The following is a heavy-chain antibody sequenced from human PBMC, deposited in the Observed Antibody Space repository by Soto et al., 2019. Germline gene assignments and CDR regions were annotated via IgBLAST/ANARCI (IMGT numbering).Heavy chain of an antibody. CDR2: ISAHNGNT. CDR1: GYAFTTYG. D-gene: IGHD1-1*01. Sequence: QVHLVQSGAEVKKPGASVKVSCKGSGYAFTTYGITWVRQAPGQGLEWMGWISAHNGNTNYAQKLQCRVTVTRDTSTSPAYMELRSLRSDDTAVYYCARGRYGDYWGQGALVTVSS. CDR3: ARGRYGDY. V-gene: IGHV1-18*01. J-gene: IGHJ4*02.